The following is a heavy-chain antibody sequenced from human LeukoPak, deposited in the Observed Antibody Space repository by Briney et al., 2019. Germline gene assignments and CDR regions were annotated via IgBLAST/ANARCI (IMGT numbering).Heavy chain of an antibody. CDR3: ARIAGEIMARWYFDL. J-gene: IGHJ2*01. D-gene: IGHD3-16*01. Sequence: GGSLRLSCAASGFTFSSYWMHWVRQAPGKGLEWVSGINWNGGSTGYADSVKGRFTISRDNAKNSLYLQMNSLRAEDTALYYCARIAGEIMARWYFDLWGRGTLVTVSS. V-gene: IGHV3-20*04. CDR2: INWNGGST. CDR1: GFTFSSYW.